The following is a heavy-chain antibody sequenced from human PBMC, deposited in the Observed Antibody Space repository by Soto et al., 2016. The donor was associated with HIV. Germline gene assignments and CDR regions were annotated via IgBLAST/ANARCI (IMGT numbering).Heavy chain of an antibody. J-gene: IGHJ4*02. CDR2: ITSSGSAI. Sequence: EVQLVESGGGLVQPGGSLRVSCAASGFTFSSYRMNWVRQATGKGLEWLAFITSSGSAIYYADSVKGRFNISRDNAKNLLYLQMNSLRAEDTAVYYCAREVGATRLEYWGQGTLVTVSS. V-gene: IGHV3-48*01. CDR3: AREVGATRLEY. CDR1: GFTFSSYR. D-gene: IGHD1-26*01.